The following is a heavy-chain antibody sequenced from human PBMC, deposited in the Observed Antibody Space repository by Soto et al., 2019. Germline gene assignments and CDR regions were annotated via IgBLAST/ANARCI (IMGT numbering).Heavy chain of an antibody. Sequence: QVQLQQWGAGLLKPSETLSLTCAVYGGSFSGYYWSWIRQPPGKGLEWIGEINHSGSTNYNPSLKRRVTISVDPSKSQFSVPLSSVTAAGTGVYYGGRGSSRDGDPRPFGYWGQGTLVTGFS. V-gene: IGHV4-34*01. D-gene: IGHD3-16*01. CDR3: GRGSSRDGDPRPFGY. CDR2: INHSGST. J-gene: IGHJ4*02. CDR1: GGSFSGYY.